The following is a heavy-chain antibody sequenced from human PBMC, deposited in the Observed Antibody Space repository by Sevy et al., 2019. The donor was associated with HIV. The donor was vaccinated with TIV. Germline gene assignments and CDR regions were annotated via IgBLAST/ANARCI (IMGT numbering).Heavy chain of an antibody. Sequence: GGSLRLSCAASGFTFSSYWMSWVRQAPGKGLEWVANIKQDGSEKYYVDSVKGRFTISRDNAKNSLYLQMNSLRAEDTAVYYCAGARITIFGVVIIRSGAFDIWGQGTMVTVSS. CDR3: AGARITIFGVVIIRSGAFDI. V-gene: IGHV3-7*04. CDR2: IKQDGSEK. J-gene: IGHJ3*02. D-gene: IGHD3-3*01. CDR1: GFTFSSYW.